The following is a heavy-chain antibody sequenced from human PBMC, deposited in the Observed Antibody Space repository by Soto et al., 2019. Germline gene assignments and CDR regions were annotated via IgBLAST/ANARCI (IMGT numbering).Heavy chain of an antibody. D-gene: IGHD2-15*01. CDR3: PRSQGGSSSLDIYYCYYSGMDV. Sequence: QVQLVQSGAEVKKPGSSVKVSCKSPGGTFSSDAISWGRQAPGQGLEWMGGVIPIFGTAKYAQKCQGRVTITADESTNTGYMGLRSLRSEDTAVYYWPRSQGGSSSLDIYYCYYSGMDVWGQGTTVTVSS. CDR2: VIPIFGTA. V-gene: IGHV1-69*01. CDR1: GGTFSSDA. J-gene: IGHJ6*02.